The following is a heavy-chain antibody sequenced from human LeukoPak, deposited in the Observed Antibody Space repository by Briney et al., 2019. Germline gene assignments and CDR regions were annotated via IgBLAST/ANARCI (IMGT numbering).Heavy chain of an antibody. CDR3: AKSCGGDCYWSPPFDY. Sequence: GGSLRLSCAASGFTFSSYEMNWVRQAPGKGLEWVSYISSSGSTIYYADSVKGRFTISRDNSKNTLYLQMNSLRAEDTAVYYCAKSCGGDCYWSPPFDYWGQGTLVTVSS. J-gene: IGHJ4*02. CDR2: ISSSGSTI. D-gene: IGHD2-21*02. V-gene: IGHV3-48*03. CDR1: GFTFSSYE.